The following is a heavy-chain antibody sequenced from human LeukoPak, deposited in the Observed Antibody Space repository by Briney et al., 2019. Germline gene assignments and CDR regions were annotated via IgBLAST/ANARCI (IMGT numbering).Heavy chain of an antibody. V-gene: IGHV3-21*01. CDR1: GFTFSSYR. CDR2: ISSRSSYI. Sequence: GGSLRLSCAASGFTFSSYRMNWVRQAPGKGLEWVSSISSRSSYIYYADSLKGRFTISRDNAKNSLYLNIHSLRAEDTAVYYCARARPSGIAAQGYWGQGTLVTVSS. J-gene: IGHJ4*02. D-gene: IGHD6-6*01. CDR3: ARARPSGIAAQGY.